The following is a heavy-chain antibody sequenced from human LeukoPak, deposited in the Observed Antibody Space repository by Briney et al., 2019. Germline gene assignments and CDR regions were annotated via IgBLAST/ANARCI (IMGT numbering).Heavy chain of an antibody. D-gene: IGHD4-11*01. CDR2: IIPIFGTA. CDR1: GGTFSSYA. Sequence: ASVKVSCKASGGTFSSYAISWVRQAPGQGLEWMGGIIPIFGTANYAQKFQGRVTITADKSTSTAYMELSSLRSDDTAVYYCARVYGNYVFDYWGQGTLVTVSS. J-gene: IGHJ4*02. V-gene: IGHV1-69*06. CDR3: ARVYGNYVFDY.